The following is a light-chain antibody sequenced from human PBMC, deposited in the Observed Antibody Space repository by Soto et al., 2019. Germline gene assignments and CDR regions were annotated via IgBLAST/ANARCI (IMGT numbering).Light chain of an antibody. CDR3: QQYSTYPWT. CDR2: DAS. CDR1: QSISIW. V-gene: IGKV1-5*01. J-gene: IGKJ1*01. Sequence: DMQISQSPSTLSASVVDRVTITCRASQSISIWLAWYQQKPGKAPKVLIFDASSLESGVPSRFSGSGSATEFTLTISSLQPDAFATYYCQQYSTYPWTFGQGTKVDIK.